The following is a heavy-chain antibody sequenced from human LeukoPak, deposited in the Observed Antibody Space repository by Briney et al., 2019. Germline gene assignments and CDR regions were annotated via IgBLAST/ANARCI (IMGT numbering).Heavy chain of an antibody. J-gene: IGHJ4*02. CDR2: INPNSGGT. Sequence: AASVKVSCKASGYTFTGYYMHWVRQAPGQGLEWMGWINPNSGGTNYAQKFQGRVTMTRDTSFSTAYMELSRLRSDDTAVYYCARVGGDYGPFDYWGQGTLVTVSS. D-gene: IGHD4-17*01. CDR3: ARVGGDYGPFDY. CDR1: GYTFTGYY. V-gene: IGHV1-2*02.